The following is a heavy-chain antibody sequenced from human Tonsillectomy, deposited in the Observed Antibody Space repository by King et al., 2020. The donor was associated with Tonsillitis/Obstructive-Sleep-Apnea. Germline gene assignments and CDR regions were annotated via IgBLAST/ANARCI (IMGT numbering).Heavy chain of an antibody. CDR3: AKDGTIFGDDY. D-gene: IGHD3-3*01. V-gene: IGHV3-30*18. J-gene: IGHJ4*02. CDR1: GFTFRSYC. CDR2: ISYDGSGK. Sequence: VQLVESGGGVVQPGRSLRLSCAASGFTFRSYCMHWVRPAPGKGLEWVAFISYDGSGKYYADSVKGRFTISRDNSKNTLYLQMNSLRAEDTAVYYCAKDGTIFGDDYWGQGTLVTVSS.